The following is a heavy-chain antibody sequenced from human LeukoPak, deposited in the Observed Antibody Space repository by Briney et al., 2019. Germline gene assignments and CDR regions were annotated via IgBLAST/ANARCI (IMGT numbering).Heavy chain of an antibody. D-gene: IGHD3-3*01. J-gene: IGHJ5*02. CDR2: ISYDGSNK. Sequence: GGSLRLSCAASGFTFSSYGMHWVRQAPGKGLEWVAVISYDGSNKYYADSVKGRFTISRDNSKNTLYLQMNSLRAEDTAVYYCAKGYTIFGVVIGPGWFDPWGQGTLVTVSS. CDR3: AKGYTIFGVVIGPGWFDP. CDR1: GFTFSSYG. V-gene: IGHV3-30*18.